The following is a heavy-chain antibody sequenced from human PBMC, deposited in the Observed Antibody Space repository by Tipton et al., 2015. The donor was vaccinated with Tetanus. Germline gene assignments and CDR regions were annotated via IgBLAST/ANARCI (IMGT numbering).Heavy chain of an antibody. Sequence: LRLSCTVSGGSISSGGYYWSWIRQHPGKGLKWIGDIYYSGSTYYNPSLKSRVTISVDTSKNQFSLKLNSVTAADTAVYYCARDQARGARGWNYFDYWGQGTLVTVSS. CDR1: GGSISSGGYY. D-gene: IGHD1-26*01. J-gene: IGHJ4*02. V-gene: IGHV4-31*02. CDR2: IYYSGST. CDR3: ARDQARGARGWNYFDY.